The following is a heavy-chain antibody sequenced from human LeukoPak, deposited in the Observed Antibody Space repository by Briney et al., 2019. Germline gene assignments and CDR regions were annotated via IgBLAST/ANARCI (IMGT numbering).Heavy chain of an antibody. J-gene: IGHJ3*02. V-gene: IGHV1-18*01. D-gene: IGHD6-19*01. CDR3: ARDYDRLSERSMKQWLAHLPIDI. Sequence: GASVKVSCKASGYTFTSYGISWVRQAPGQGLEWMGWISAYNGNTNYAQKLQGRVTMTTDTSTSTAYMELRSLRSDDTAVYYCARDYDRLSERSMKQWLAHLPIDIWGQGTMVTVSS. CDR1: GYTFTSYG. CDR2: ISAYNGNT.